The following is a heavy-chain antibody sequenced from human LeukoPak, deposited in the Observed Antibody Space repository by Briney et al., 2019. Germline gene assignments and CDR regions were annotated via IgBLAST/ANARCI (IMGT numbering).Heavy chain of an antibody. CDR1: GYSFSSYW. D-gene: IGHD3-10*01. J-gene: IGHJ4*02. V-gene: IGHV5-51*01. CDR2: IYPGDSDT. Sequence: GESLKISCKGSGYSFSSYWIGWVRQMPGKGLGWMGIIYPGDSDTRYSPSSQGQVTFSADKSISTAYLQWSSLKASDTAIYYCARTYGSFDYWGQGTLVTVSS. CDR3: ARTYGSFDY.